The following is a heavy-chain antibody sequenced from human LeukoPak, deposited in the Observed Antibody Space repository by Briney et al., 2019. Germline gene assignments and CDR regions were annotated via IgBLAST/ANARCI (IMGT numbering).Heavy chain of an antibody. CDR1: AFTFSNAC. Sequence: PGGSLRLSCAASAFTFSNACMSWVRQAPGKGLEWVGRIKSKTDGGTTDYAAPVKGRFTISRNDSKNTLYLQMNSLKTEDTAVYYCTTDPLRQQWLVYAVDYWGQGTLVTVSS. D-gene: IGHD6-19*01. J-gene: IGHJ4*02. CDR2: IKSKTDGGTT. V-gene: IGHV3-15*01. CDR3: TTDPLRQQWLVYAVDY.